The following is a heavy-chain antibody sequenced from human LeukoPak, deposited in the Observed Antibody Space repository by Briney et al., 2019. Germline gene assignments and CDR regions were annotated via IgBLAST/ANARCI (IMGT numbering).Heavy chain of an antibody. CDR2: IYYSGST. D-gene: IGHD6-13*01. CDR3: ARVGSSSWLPFDY. J-gene: IGHJ4*02. V-gene: IGHV4-59*01. Sequence: PSETLSLTCAVSGGSISSYYWSWIRQTPGKGLEWIGYIYYSGSTNYNPSLKSRVTISVDTSKNQFSLKLSSVTAADTAVYYCARVGSSSWLPFDYWGQGTLVTVSS. CDR1: GGSISSYY.